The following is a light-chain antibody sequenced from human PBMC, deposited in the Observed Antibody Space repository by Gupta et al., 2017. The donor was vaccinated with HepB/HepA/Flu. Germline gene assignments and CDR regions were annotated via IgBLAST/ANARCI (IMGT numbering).Light chain of an antibody. CDR2: HVS. V-gene: IGLV2-14*03. CDR3: NSFTTTTTLVV. Sequence: QSALTQPASVSGSPGQSITISCTGTSSDFGDYNHVSWYQQYPGKAPKLLIYHVSNRPSGVSDRFSGSKSGNTASLTISGLQADDEADYYCNSFTTTTTLVVFGGGTKVTVL. J-gene: IGLJ2*01. CDR1: SSDFGDYNH.